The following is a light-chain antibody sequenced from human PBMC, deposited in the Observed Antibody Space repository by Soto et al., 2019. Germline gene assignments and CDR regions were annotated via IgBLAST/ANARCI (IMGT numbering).Light chain of an antibody. J-gene: IGKJ4*01. V-gene: IGKV1-5*03. CDR2: KAS. CDR3: QQYNSYPLT. Sequence: DIQMTQSPSTLSASVGDRVTITCRASQTISSWLAWYQQKPGQAPKLLIYKASSLESAVPSRFSGGGSGTEFTLTISGLQPDDFASYYCQQYNSYPLTFGGGTKVDIK. CDR1: QTISSW.